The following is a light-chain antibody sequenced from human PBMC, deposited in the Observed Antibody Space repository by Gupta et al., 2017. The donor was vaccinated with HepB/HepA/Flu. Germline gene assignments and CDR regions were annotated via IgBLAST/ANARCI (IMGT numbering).Light chain of an antibody. CDR2: WAS. J-gene: IGKJ2*02. CDR3: QQQDSTPRT. CDR1: QSGLYSSKNKNY. Sequence: DIVMTQSPDSLAVSLGERATINCKSSQSGLYSSKNKNYLAWYQQKPGQPPKLLIYWASTRESGVPDRFSGSGSGTDFTLTISSRQAEDVAVYYCQQQDSTPRTFGQGTKLEIK. V-gene: IGKV4-1*01.